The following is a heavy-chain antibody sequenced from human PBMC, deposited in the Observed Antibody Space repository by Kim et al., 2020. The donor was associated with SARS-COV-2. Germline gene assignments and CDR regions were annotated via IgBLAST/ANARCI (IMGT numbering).Heavy chain of an antibody. CDR3: ARGNYHGMDV. Sequence: STIYADTVKGRFTISRDNAKNTQYLQMNSLRAEDTAVYYCARGNYHGMDVWGQGTTVTVSS. J-gene: IGHJ6*02. V-gene: IGHV3-74*01. CDR2: ST.